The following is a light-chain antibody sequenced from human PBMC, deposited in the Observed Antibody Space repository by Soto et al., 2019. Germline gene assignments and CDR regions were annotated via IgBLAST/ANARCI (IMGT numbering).Light chain of an antibody. CDR1: SSNIGSQF. CDR3: ASWDDSLRWM. Sequence: QSVLAQPPSASGTPGQRVTISCSGSSSNIGSQFVYWYHQVPGRAPKLLIYRTNQRPSGVPDRFAGSKYGATASLVISGRQSDDEGDYFCASWDDSLRWMFGGGTKLTVL. CDR2: RTN. J-gene: IGLJ3*02. V-gene: IGLV1-47*01.